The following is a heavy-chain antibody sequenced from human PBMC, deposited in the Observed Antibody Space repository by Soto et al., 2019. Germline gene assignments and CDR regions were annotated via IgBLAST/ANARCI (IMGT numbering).Heavy chain of an antibody. J-gene: IGHJ6*02. Sequence: VASVKVSCKASGGTFSSYAISWVRQAPGQGLEWMGGIIPIFGTANYAQKFQGRVTITADESTSTAYMELSSLRSEDTAVYYCASNDCSGGSCYSYYYGMDVWGQGTTVTVSS. CDR2: IIPIFGTA. V-gene: IGHV1-69*13. CDR1: GGTFSSYA. D-gene: IGHD2-15*01. CDR3: ASNDCSGGSCYSYYYGMDV.